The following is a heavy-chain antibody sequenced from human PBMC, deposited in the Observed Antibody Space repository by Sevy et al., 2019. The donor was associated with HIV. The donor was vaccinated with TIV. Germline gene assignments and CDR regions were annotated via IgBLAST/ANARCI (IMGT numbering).Heavy chain of an antibody. CDR1: GGSISSSSYY. Sequence: SETLSLTCTVSGGSISSSSYYWGWIRQPPWKGLEWIGSSDYSGSTYYNPSLKSRVTITVDRSKNQCTLKLGSVTAEDTAVYYCARRPFGGVIVPFDYWGQGTLVTVSS. D-gene: IGHD3-16*02. V-gene: IGHV4-39*01. J-gene: IGHJ4*02. CDR3: ARRPFGGVIVPFDY. CDR2: SDYSGST.